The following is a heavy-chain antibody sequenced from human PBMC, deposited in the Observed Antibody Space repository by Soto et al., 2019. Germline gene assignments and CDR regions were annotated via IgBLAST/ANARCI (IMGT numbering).Heavy chain of an antibody. Sequence: SETLSLTCTVSGGSISNYYWSWIRQPPGKGLEWIGYIYYSGSIDYNPSLKSRVTISEGTSKNQFSVKMSSVTAADTAVYYCAGEVTVAGTQYFDYWGQGTLVTVSS. CDR2: IYYSGSI. CDR1: GGSISNYY. J-gene: IGHJ4*02. D-gene: IGHD6-19*01. CDR3: AGEVTVAGTQYFDY. V-gene: IGHV4-59*01.